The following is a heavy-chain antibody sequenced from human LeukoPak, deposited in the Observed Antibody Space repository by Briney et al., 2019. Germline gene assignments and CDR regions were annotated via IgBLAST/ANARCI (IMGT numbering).Heavy chain of an antibody. D-gene: IGHD3-3*01. CDR2: IRRKTYGGTT. CDR3: RRTIWSCTKDVCPPGAGDI. CDR1: GFTFGDYA. Sequence: PGRSLRLSCTTSGFTFGDYAMDWVRQAPGKGLEWVGFIRRKTYGGTTEYAAPVKGRFTISRDDSTHIAYLQMNSLKTEDTAVYYCRRTIWSCTKDVCPPGAGDIWGQGTMVTVSS. V-gene: IGHV3-49*04. J-gene: IGHJ3*02.